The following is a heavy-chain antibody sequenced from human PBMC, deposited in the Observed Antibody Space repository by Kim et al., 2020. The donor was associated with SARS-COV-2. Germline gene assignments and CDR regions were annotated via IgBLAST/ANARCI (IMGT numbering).Heavy chain of an antibody. CDR3: ARIGLYSYGPHYFDY. Sequence: PSLKSRVTISVDTSKNQFSLKLSSVTAADTAVYYCARIGLYSYGPHYFDYWGQGTLVTVSS. V-gene: IGHV4-39*07. D-gene: IGHD5-18*01. J-gene: IGHJ4*02.